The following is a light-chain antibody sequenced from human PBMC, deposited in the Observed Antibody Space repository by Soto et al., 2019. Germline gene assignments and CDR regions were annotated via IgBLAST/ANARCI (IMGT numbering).Light chain of an antibody. Sequence: IQLTQSPSSLSASVGDRVTITCRASQGISSDLAWYQQKPGQAPKLLIYAASTLQSGVPSRFSGSGFGTDFTLTISSLQPEDFATYYCQQLDAYPRTFGQGTKVEIK. CDR2: AAS. CDR3: QQLDAYPRT. CDR1: QGISSD. V-gene: IGKV1-9*01. J-gene: IGKJ1*01.